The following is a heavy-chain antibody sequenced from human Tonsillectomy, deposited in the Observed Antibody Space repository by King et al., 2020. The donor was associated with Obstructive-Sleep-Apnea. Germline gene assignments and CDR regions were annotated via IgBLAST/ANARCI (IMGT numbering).Heavy chain of an antibody. Sequence: VPLQESGPGLVKPSETLSLTCTVSGVSIRSYYWNWIRQSPGKGLEWIGYVYNSGTTKYNPSLKSRVTISIATSKNQFSLKLRSVTAADTAVYYCARDRVGLYYFDYWGQGTLVTVSS. CDR2: VYNSGTT. D-gene: IGHD2-8*01. CDR3: ARDRVGLYYFDY. V-gene: IGHV4-59*01. J-gene: IGHJ4*02. CDR1: GVSIRSYY.